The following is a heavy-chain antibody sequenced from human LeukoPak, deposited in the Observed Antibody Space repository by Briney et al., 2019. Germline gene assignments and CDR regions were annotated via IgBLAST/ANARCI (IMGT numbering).Heavy chain of an antibody. D-gene: IGHD1-26*01. CDR2: INPSGGST. J-gene: IGHJ4*02. CDR1: GYTFTSYY. CDR3: ARSLVGTNPLFEY. Sequence: ASVKVSCKAFGYTFTSYYMHWVRQAPGQGLEWMGIINPSGGSTSYAQKFQGRVTMTRDTSTSIVYMELSSLRSEDTAVYYCARSLVGTNPLFEYWGQGTLVTVSS. V-gene: IGHV1-46*01.